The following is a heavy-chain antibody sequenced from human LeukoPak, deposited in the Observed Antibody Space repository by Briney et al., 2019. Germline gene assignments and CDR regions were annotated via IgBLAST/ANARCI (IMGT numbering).Heavy chain of an antibody. V-gene: IGHV3-21*01. D-gene: IGHD2-2*01. CDR3: ARAPRYSNLGSTSSRGYSEAGYYYYMDV. Sequence: GGSLRLSCAASGFTFSSYSMNWVRQAPGKGLEWVSSISSSSSYIYYADSVKGRFTISRDNAKNSLYLQMNSLRAEDTAVYYCARAPRYSNLGSTSSRGYSEAGYYYYMDVWGKGTTVTVSS. J-gene: IGHJ6*03. CDR1: GFTFSSYS. CDR2: ISSSSSYI.